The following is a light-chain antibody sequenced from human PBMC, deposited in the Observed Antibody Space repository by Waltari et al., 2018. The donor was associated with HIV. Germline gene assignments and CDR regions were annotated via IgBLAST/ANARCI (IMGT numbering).Light chain of an antibody. V-gene: IGKV1-5*03. CDR3: QQYQSYAPWT. Sequence: DIQMTQFPSTLSASVGDRVTITCGASQSIHKWLAWYQQKPGKAPKLLIYEASTLESGVSSRFSGSGSATEFTLTISSLQPDDFATYYCQQYQSYAPWTFGQGSKVEI. CDR1: QSIHKW. CDR2: EAS. J-gene: IGKJ1*01.